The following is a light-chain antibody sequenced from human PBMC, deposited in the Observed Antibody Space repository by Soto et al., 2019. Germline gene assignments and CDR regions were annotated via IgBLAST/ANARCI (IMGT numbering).Light chain of an antibody. CDR2: GAS. V-gene: IGKV3-20*01. J-gene: IGKJ2*01. CDR1: QSVSGSY. CDR3: QQYGTSPYT. Sequence: EIVLTQSPGTLFLSPGERATLSCRASQSVSGSYLAWYQQKPGQPPRLLIYGASSRATGIPDRLSGSGSGTDFTLTFSRLEPEDFAVYYCQQYGTSPYTFGQGTKLEIK.